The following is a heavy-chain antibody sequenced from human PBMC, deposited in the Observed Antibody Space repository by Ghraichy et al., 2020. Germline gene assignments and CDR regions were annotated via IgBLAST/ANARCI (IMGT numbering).Heavy chain of an antibody. CDR1: GFTFSAYY. Sequence: GGSLRLSCVASGFTFSAYYMSWIRQAPGKGLEWVSYISSSGSTIYYADSVKGRFTISRDNAKNSLYLQMNSLRAEDTAVYYCARKLSTAAGYYGDDAFDIWGQGTMVTVSS. D-gene: IGHD3-10*01. CDR2: ISSSGSTI. J-gene: IGHJ3*02. CDR3: ARKLSTAAGYYGDDAFDI. V-gene: IGHV3-11*04.